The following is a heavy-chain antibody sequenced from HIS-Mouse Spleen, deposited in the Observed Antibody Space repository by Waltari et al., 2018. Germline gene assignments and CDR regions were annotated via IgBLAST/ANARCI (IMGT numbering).Heavy chain of an antibody. D-gene: IGHD6-13*01. CDR3: AREIPYSSSWYDWYFDL. CDR2: IYYSGST. Sequence: QLQLQESGPGLVKPSETLSLTSTVSVGSISSSSYYWGWIRQPPGKGLEWIGSIYYSGSTYYNPSLKSRVTISVDTSKNQFSLKLSSVTAADTAVYYCAREIPYSSSWYDWYFDLWGRGTLVTVSS. CDR1: VGSISSSSYY. V-gene: IGHV4-39*07. J-gene: IGHJ2*01.